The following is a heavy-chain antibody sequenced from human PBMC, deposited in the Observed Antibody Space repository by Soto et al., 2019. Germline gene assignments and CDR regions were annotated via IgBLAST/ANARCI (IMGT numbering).Heavy chain of an antibody. V-gene: IGHV4-30-2*01. J-gene: IGHJ4*02. Sequence: QLQLQESGSGLVKPSQTLSLTCAVSGGSISSGGYSWSWIRQPPGKGLEWIGYIYHSGSTYYNPPLKSRVTISVDRSKNQFSLKLSSVTAADTAVYYCASTDYYDSSGYSYWGQGTLVTVSS. CDR2: IYHSGST. D-gene: IGHD3-22*01. CDR3: ASTDYYDSSGYSY. CDR1: GGSISSGGYS.